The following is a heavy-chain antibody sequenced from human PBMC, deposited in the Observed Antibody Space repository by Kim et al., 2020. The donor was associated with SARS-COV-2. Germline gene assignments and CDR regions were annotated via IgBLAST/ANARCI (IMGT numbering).Heavy chain of an antibody. CDR1: RFTFSSYA. CDR3: VKGANLWYYNGMDV. V-gene: IGHV3-23*01. CDR2: ISGSGDKT. Sequence: GGSLRLSCAASRFTFSSYAMTWVRQAPGKGLEWVSTISGSGDKTYYADSVKGRFTISRDNAKNRMYLQMNNLRVEDTAVYYCVKGANLWYYNGMDVWGQGTTVTVSS. J-gene: IGHJ6*02. D-gene: IGHD3-10*01.